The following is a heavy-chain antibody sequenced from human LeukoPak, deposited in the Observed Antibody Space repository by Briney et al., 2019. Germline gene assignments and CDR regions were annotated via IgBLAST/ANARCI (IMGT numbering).Heavy chain of an antibody. CDR1: GGSISSYY. Sequence: PSENLSLTCSVSGGSISSYYWSWVRQPPGKGLEWIGYIQNSVTSYTDNPSLQSRVTISVDTSKNQFSLRVTSVTAADTAVYYCVRSPQLDPWGQGTLVTVSS. J-gene: IGHJ5*02. CDR3: VRSPQLDP. CDR2: IQNSVTSY. V-gene: IGHV4-59*01.